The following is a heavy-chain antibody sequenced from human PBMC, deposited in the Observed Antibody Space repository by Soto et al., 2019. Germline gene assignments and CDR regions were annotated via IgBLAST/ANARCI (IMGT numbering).Heavy chain of an antibody. D-gene: IGHD3-22*01. J-gene: IGHJ3*02. CDR1: GYTFTSYG. CDR3: ARGELSGYPLRGDAFDI. CDR2: ISAYNGNT. V-gene: IGHV1-18*01. Sequence: ASVKVSCKASGYTFTSYGISLVRQAPGQGLEWMGWISAYNGNTNYAQKLQGRVTMTTDTSTSTAYMELRSLRSDDTAVYYCARGELSGYPLRGDAFDIWGQGTMVTVSS.